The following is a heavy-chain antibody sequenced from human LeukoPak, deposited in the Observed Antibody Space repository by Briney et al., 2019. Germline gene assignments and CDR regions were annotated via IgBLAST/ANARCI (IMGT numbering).Heavy chain of an antibody. CDR2: IYYSGST. CDR3: ARAEDNEFDP. CDR1: GGSISSSSYY. V-gene: IGHV4-39*01. J-gene: IGHJ5*02. D-gene: IGHD2-15*01. Sequence: SETLSLTCTVSGGSISSSSYYWGWIRQPPGKGLEWIGSIYYSGSTYYNPSLKSRVTISVDTSKNQFSLKLSSVTAADTAVYYCARAEDNEFDPWGQGTLVTVSS.